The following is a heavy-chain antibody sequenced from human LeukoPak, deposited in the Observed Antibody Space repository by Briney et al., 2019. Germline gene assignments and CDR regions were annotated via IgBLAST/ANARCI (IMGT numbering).Heavy chain of an antibody. J-gene: IGHJ4*02. CDR2: INHSGST. D-gene: IGHD5-18*01. Sequence: SETLSLTCAVYGGSFSGYYWSWIRQPPGKGLEWIGEINHSGSTNYNPSLKSRVTTSVDTSKNQFSLKLSSVTAADTAVYYCARGWIQLWLDYWGQGTLVTVSS. V-gene: IGHV4-34*01. CDR3: ARGWIQLWLDY. CDR1: GGSFSGYY.